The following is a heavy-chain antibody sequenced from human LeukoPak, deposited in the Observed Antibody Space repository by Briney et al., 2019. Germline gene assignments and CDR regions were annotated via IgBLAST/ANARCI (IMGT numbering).Heavy chain of an antibody. D-gene: IGHD3-3*01. V-gene: IGHV3-23*01. Sequence: GGSLRLSCAASGFTFSSYAMSWVRQAPGKGLEWVSAISGSGGSTYYADSVKGRFTISRDNSKNTLYLQMNSLRAEDTAVYYCAKEGTIFGVVIMNGMDVWDQGTTVTVSS. CDR2: ISGSGGST. CDR1: GFTFSSYA. CDR3: AKEGTIFGVVIMNGMDV. J-gene: IGHJ6*02.